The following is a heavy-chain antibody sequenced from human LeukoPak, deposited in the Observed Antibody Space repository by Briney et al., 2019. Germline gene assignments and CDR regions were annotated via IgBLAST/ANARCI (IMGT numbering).Heavy chain of an antibody. V-gene: IGHV3-48*03. CDR3: AKDDIPITMGRHDAYDI. CDR1: GFTFSNYE. J-gene: IGHJ3*02. Sequence: GGSLRLSCAASGFTFSNYEMNWVRQAPGKGLEWVSHIDSGGTTMYYADSVKGRFTISRDNAKNSLYLQMNGLRAEDTAVYYCAKDDIPITMGRHDAYDIWGQGTMVTVSS. D-gene: IGHD3-10*01. CDR2: IDSGGTTM.